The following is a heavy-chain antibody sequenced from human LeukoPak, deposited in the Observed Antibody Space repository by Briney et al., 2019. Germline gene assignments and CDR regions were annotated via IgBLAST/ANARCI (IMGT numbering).Heavy chain of an antibody. V-gene: IGHV1-69*02. D-gene: IGHD3-10*01. Sequence: PLASVKVSCKTSGGTFSSYTLSWVRQAPGQGLEWMGRILPIIGIPNYTQKFQGRLTITADRSTDTVYMELRSLKFEDTAIYYCGRGDLSGAIGENWGQGTLVTVSS. J-gene: IGHJ4*02. CDR3: GRGDLSGAIGEN. CDR2: ILPIIGIP. CDR1: GGTFSSYT.